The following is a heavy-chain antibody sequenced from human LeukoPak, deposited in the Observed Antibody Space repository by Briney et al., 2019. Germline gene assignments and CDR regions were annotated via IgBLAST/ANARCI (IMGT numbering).Heavy chain of an antibody. CDR2: IRYDGSNK. Sequence: PGRSLRLSCAASGFTFSSYGMHWVRQAPGKGLEWVEFIRYDGSNKYYADSVKGRFTISRDNSKNTLYLQMNSLRAEDTAVYYCATLIAAAGTGVDYWGQGTLVTVSS. D-gene: IGHD6-13*01. J-gene: IGHJ4*02. CDR1: GFTFSSYG. V-gene: IGHV3-30*02. CDR3: ATLIAAAGTGVDY.